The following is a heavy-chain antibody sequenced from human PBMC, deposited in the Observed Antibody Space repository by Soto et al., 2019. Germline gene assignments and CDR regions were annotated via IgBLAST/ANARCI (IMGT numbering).Heavy chain of an antibody. V-gene: IGHV3-49*04. CDR3: TRDSRSRDYYGMDV. CDR2: IRSKAYGGTT. J-gene: IGHJ6*02. CDR1: GVTFSSYA. Sequence: PGGSLRLSCAASGVTFSSYAMSWVRQAPGKGLEWVGFIRSKAYGGTTEYAASVKGRFTISRDDSKSIAYLQMNSLKTEDTAVYYCTRDSRSRDYYGMDVWGQGTTVTVSS.